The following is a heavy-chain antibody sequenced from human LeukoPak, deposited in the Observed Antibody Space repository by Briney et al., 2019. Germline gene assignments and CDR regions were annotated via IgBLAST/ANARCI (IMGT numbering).Heavy chain of an antibody. CDR3: ASTPFYDYVWGSYRYRGLFDN. V-gene: IGHV3-64*04. CDR1: GSTFSSYA. CDR2: ISSNGGST. D-gene: IGHD3-16*02. J-gene: IGHJ4*02. Sequence: GGSLRLSCSASGSTFSSYAMHWVRQAPGKGLEYVSAISSNGGSTYYADSVKGRFTISRDNSKNTLYLQMNSLRVEDTAVYYCASTPFYDYVWGSYRYRGLFDNWGQGTLVSVSS.